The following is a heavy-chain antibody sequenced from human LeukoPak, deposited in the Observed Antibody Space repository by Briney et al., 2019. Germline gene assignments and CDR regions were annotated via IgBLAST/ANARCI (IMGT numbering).Heavy chain of an antibody. V-gene: IGHV5-51*01. CDR2: IYPGDSDT. CDR1: GVSFTSYW. CDR3: ARRTVRGVIKSPFDY. D-gene: IGHD3-10*01. Sequence: GESLKISCKGSGVSFTSYWIAWVRQMPGKGLEWMGVIYPGDSDTRYRPSFQGQVTISADKSISTAYLQWSSLKGSDTAMYYCARRTVRGVIKSPFDYWGQGTLVTVSS. J-gene: IGHJ4*02.